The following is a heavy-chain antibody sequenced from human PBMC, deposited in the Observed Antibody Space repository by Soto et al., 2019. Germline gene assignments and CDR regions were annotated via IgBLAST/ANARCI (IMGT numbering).Heavy chain of an antibody. V-gene: IGHV1-8*01. CDR2: MNPNSGNT. D-gene: IGHD6-19*01. J-gene: IGHJ4*02. CDR3: ARVHISIAVAGVRPFDY. CDR1: GYTFTSYD. Sequence: ASVKVSCEASGYTFTSYDINWVRQATGQGLEWMGWMNPNSGNTGYAQKFQGRVTMTRNTSISTAYMELSSLRSEDTAVYYCARVHISIAVAGVRPFDYWGQGTLVTVSS.